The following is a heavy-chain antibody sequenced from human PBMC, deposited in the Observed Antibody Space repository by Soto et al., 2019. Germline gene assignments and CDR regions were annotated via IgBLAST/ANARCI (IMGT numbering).Heavy chain of an antibody. V-gene: IGHV2-5*02. CDR1: GFSLSTSGVG. CDR2: IYWDDDK. CDR3: AHSTRTIDAFDI. D-gene: IGHD2-15*01. Sequence: QITLKESGPTLVKPTQTLTLTCTFSGFSLSTSGVGVGWIRQPPGKALEWLALIYWDDDKRYSPSLKSRLTITKDTTKNQVVLTMTTMDPVDTATYYCAHSTRTIDAFDIWGQGTMVTVSS. J-gene: IGHJ3*02.